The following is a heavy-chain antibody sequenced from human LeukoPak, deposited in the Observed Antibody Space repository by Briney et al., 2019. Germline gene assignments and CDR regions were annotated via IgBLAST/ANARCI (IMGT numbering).Heavy chain of an antibody. V-gene: IGHV1-69*13. J-gene: IGHJ4*02. Sequence: SVKVSCKASGGTFSSYAISWVRQAPGQGLEWMGGIIPIFGTANYAQKFQGRVTITADESTSTAYMELSSLRSEDTAVYYCARGGDGYNYVYYFDYWGQGTLVTVSS. D-gene: IGHD5-24*01. CDR3: ARGGDGYNYVYYFDY. CDR1: GGTFSSYA. CDR2: IIPIFGTA.